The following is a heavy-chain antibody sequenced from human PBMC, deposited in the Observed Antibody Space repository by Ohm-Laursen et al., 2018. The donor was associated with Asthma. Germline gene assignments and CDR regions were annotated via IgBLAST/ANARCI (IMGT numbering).Heavy chain of an antibody. D-gene: IGHD3-16*01. J-gene: IGHJ4*02. V-gene: IGHV3-11*01. CDR1: GFIFNNDF. Sequence: SLRLSCAASGFIFNNDFMSWIRQAPGKGLEWVSYTSGTGSVIYYADSVKGRFTISWDDAKNSLYLQINSLRVDDTAVYYCATLGDSSITQWGQGTLVTVSS. CDR3: ATLGDSSITQ. CDR2: TSGTGSVI.